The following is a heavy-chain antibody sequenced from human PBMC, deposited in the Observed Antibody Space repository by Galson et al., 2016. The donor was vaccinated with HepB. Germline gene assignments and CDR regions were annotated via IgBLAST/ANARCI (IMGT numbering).Heavy chain of an antibody. D-gene: IGHD1-26*01. CDR1: GFTFDDYT. CDR3: ARELVRSAFDL. Sequence: SLRLSCAASGFTFDDYTMHWVRQSPGKGLEWVSLVTWNGTPYYADSVVGRFTISRDNAENSVYLQMNNLRDADTGVYYCARELVRSAFDLWGQGTLVTVSS. V-gene: IGHV3-43*01. J-gene: IGHJ3*01. CDR2: VTWNGTP.